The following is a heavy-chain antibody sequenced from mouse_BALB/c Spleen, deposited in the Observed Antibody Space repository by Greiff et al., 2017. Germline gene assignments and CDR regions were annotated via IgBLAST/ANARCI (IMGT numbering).Heavy chain of an antibody. V-gene: IGHV5-9-4*01. CDR2: ISSGGSYT. CDR1: GFTFSSYA. J-gene: IGHJ4*01. CDR3: ARDSPYGNYGAMDY. D-gene: IGHD2-10*02. Sequence: EVKLMESGGGLVKPGGSLKLSCAASGFTFSSYAMSWVRQSPEKRLEWVAEISSGGSYTYYPDTVTGRFTISRDNAKNTLYLEMSSLRSEDTAMYYCARDSPYGNYGAMDYWGQGTSVTVSS.